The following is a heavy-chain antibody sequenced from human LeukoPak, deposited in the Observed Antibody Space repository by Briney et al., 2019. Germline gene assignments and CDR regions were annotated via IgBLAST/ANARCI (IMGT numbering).Heavy chain of an antibody. CDR2: INPNSGGT. D-gene: IGHD6-13*01. CDR3: ARGLSMDDSSSWYPNFDP. CDR1: GYTFTGYY. J-gene: IGHJ5*02. Sequence: ASVKVSCKASGYTFTGYYMHWVRQAPGQGLEWMGWINPNSGGTNYAQKFQGRVTMTRDTSISTAYMELSRLRSDDTAMYYCARGLSMDDSSSWYPNFDPWGQGTLVTVSS. V-gene: IGHV1-2*02.